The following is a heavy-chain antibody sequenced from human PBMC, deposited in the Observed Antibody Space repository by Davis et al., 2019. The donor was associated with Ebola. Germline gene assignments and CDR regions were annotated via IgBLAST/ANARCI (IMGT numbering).Heavy chain of an antibody. D-gene: IGHD6-13*01. V-gene: IGHV3-21*01. CDR2: LSGIGGNT. CDR1: GFTFSSYT. J-gene: IGHJ5*02. Sequence: PGGSLRLSCAASGFTFSSYTMTWVRQSPGKGLEWVSCLSGIGGNTYYADSVKGRFTISRDNAKNSLYLQMNSLRTEDTAMYYCAKVGQQRGRWFDPWGQGILVTVSS. CDR3: AKVGQQRGRWFDP.